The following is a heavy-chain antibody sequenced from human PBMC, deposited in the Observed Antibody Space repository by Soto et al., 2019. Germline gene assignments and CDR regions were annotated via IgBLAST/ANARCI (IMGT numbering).Heavy chain of an antibody. Sequence: PSEPLSPTCADSGYSISRSDRWGWIRQPPGKGLEWIGYIYYSGTTYYNPSLKSRVTMSVDTSKNQFSLKLTSVTAVDTAVYYCARRATQGTIDYWGQGTLVTVSS. CDR2: IYYSGTT. CDR3: ARRATQGTIDY. J-gene: IGHJ4*02. V-gene: IGHV4-28*01. D-gene: IGHD2-8*01. CDR1: GYSISRSDR.